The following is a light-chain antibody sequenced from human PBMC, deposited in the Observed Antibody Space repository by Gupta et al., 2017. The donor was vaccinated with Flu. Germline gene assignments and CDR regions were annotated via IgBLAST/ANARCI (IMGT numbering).Light chain of an antibody. Sequence: PSSLSASAGDRVTSTCRASQNINKYLNWYQGQPGKAPKLLIFAASNLQSGVPSRFRGSGSGTDFTLTISSLQPDDSATYYCQQSYNSYHTFGWGTKVEIK. J-gene: IGKJ4*01. CDR1: QNINKY. CDR3: QQSYNSYHT. CDR2: AAS. V-gene: IGKV1-39*01.